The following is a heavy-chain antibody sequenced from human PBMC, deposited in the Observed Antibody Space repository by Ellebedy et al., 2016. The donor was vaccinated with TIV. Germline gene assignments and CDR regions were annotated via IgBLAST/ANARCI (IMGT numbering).Heavy chain of an antibody. J-gene: IGHJ6*02. CDR3: GRELGMGRGAMDV. CDR2: ISPYNGNT. CDR1: GYTFTSYG. D-gene: IGHD7-27*01. Sequence: AASVKVSCKASGYTFTSYGISWVRQAPGQGLEWMGWISPYNGNTNHAQKFQGRASMTTDASTNTVHLGLMSLKFDDTAVYYCGRELGMGRGAMDVWGQGTTVTGSS. V-gene: IGHV1-18*04.